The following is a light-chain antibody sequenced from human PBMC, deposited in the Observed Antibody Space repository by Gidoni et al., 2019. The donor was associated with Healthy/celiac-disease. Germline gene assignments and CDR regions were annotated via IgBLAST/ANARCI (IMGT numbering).Light chain of an antibody. CDR3: GTWDSSLSTWV. V-gene: IGLV1-51*01. CDR2: DSN. Sequence: QSVLTQPPSVSAAPGQKVTISCSGSSSNIGNHYVSWYQQVPRTAPKLLICDSNERPSGIPDRFSGSKSGTSATLGITGLQTGDEADYYCGTWDSSLSTWVFGGGTKLTVL. J-gene: IGLJ3*02. CDR1: SSNIGNHY.